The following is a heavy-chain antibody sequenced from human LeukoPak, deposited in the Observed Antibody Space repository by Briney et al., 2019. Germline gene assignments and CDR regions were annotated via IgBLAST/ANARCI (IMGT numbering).Heavy chain of an antibody. D-gene: IGHD5-12*01. CDR1: GFTFSSYG. Sequence: PGGSLRLSCAASGFTFSSYGMHWVRQAPGKGLEWVAVIWYDGSNKYYADSVKGRFTTSRDNSKNTLYLQMNSLRAEDTAVYYCARVLQKWLLYYGMDVWGQGTTVTVSS. CDR2: IWYDGSNK. CDR3: ARVLQKWLLYYGMDV. J-gene: IGHJ6*02. V-gene: IGHV3-33*01.